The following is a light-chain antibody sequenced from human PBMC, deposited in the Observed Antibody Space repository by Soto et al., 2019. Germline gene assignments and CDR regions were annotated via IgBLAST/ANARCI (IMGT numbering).Light chain of an antibody. CDR3: CSYAGSTSLV. CDR2: EVI. Sequence: QSVLTQTASVSGSPGQSITISCTGTSSDVGSYNLVSWYQQHPGKAPKVIIYEVIKRPSGVSNRFSGSKSGNTASLTISGLQAEDEADYYCCSYAGSTSLVFGGGTKLTVL. J-gene: IGLJ2*01. CDR1: SSDVGSYNL. V-gene: IGLV2-23*02.